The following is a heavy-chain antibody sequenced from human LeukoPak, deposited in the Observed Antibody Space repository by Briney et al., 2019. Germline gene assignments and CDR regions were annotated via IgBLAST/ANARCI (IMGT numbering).Heavy chain of an antibody. CDR3: ATSVDTALDFDY. CDR1: GFTFSDYY. D-gene: IGHD5-18*01. Sequence: GGSLRLSCAASGFTFSDYYMSWIRQAPGKGLEWVSYISSSSSTYTNYADSVKGRFTIYRDNAKNSLYLQMNSLRAEDTAVYYCATSVDTALDFDYWGQGTLVTLSS. V-gene: IGHV3-11*03. J-gene: IGHJ4*02. CDR2: ISSSSSTYT.